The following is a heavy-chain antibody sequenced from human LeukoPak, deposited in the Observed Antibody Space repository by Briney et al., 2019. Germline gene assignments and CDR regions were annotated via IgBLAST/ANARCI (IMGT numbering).Heavy chain of an antibody. CDR2: FDPEDGET. D-gene: IGHD2-15*01. Sequence: EASVKVSCKVSGYTLTELSMHWVRQAPGKGLEWMGGFDPEDGETIYAQKFQGRVTMTEDTSTDTAYMELSSLRSDDTAVYYCARDGEGYCSGGSCHNWFDPWGQGTLVTVSS. CDR1: GYTLTELS. J-gene: IGHJ5*02. V-gene: IGHV1-24*01. CDR3: ARDGEGYCSGGSCHNWFDP.